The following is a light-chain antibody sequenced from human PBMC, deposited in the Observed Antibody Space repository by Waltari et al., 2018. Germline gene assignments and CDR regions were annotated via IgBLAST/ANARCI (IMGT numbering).Light chain of an antibody. J-gene: IGKJ3*01. V-gene: IGKV4-1*01. CDR3: QQHYTTPFT. Sequence: GERATINCKSSQSVLYSSDNKNYLAWYQQKPGQPPKLLFYWASTRESGVPDRFSGSGSGTDFTLTISSLQAEDVAVYYCQQHYTTPFTFGPGTTVDIK. CDR1: QSVLYSSDNKNY. CDR2: WAS.